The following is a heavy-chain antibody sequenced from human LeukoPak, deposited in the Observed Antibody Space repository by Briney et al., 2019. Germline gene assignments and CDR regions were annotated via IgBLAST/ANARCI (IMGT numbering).Heavy chain of an antibody. V-gene: IGHV4-4*07. J-gene: IGHJ5*02. CDR1: GGSISSYY. CDR2: IHSSGST. CDR3: ARNLGSNWFDP. D-gene: IGHD1-26*01. Sequence: SETLSLTCTVSGGSISSYYWSWIRQPAGKGLEWIGRIHSSGSTNYNPSLKSRVTMSLDASKNQFSLRLTSVTAADPAVYFCARNLGSNWFDPWGQGTLVTVSS.